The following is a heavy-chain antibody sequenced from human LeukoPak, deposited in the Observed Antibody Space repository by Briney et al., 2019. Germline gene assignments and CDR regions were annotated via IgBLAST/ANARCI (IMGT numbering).Heavy chain of an antibody. J-gene: IGHJ4*02. CDR1: GYSISSGYY. CDR3: ARSPAAGTRRNDY. CDR2: IHHSGST. V-gene: IGHV4-38-2*02. D-gene: IGHD6-13*01. Sequence: PSETLSLTCTVSGYSISSGYYWGWVRQPPGKGLEWIGSIHHSGSTNYNPSLKSRVTISVDTSKNQFSLKLSSVTAADTAVYYCARSPAAGTRRNDYWGQGTLVTVSS.